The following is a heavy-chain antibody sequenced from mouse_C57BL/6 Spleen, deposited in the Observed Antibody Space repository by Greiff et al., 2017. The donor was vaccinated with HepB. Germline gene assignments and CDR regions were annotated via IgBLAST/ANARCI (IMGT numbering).Heavy chain of an antibody. D-gene: IGHD1-1*01. J-gene: IGHJ4*01. CDR3: ARRRNYYGSSYRDAMDY. Sequence: VQLQQSGPGLAKPSQTLSLTCSVTGYSITSDYWNWIRKFPGNKLEYMGYISYSGSTYYNPSLKSRISITRDTSKNQYYLQLNSVTTEDTATYYCARRRNYYGSSYRDAMDYWGQGTSVTVSS. V-gene: IGHV3-8*01. CDR2: ISYSGST. CDR1: GYSITSDY.